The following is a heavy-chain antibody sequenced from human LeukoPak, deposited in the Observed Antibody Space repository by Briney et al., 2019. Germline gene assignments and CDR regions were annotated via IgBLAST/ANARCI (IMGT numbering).Heavy chain of an antibody. V-gene: IGHV3-7*01. Sequence: PGGSLRLSCAASGFTFSSYSMNWVRQAPGKGLKWVDNIKHDGSERYYVDSVRGRFIISRDNAKNSLSLQMNSLRAEDTAVYYCARGGSALYYYYYMDVWGKGTTVTVSS. CDR1: GFTFSSYS. CDR2: IKHDGSER. D-gene: IGHD1-26*01. J-gene: IGHJ6*03. CDR3: ARGGSALYYYYYMDV.